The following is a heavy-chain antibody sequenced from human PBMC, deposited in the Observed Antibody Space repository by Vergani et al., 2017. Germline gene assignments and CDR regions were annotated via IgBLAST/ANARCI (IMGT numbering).Heavy chain of an antibody. D-gene: IGHD6-19*01. CDR1: GASIRSSNYY. CDR2: IYYSGST. CDR3: ARHSTVEWLVKLGWIDP. Sequence: QLQLQESGPGLVKPSATLSLTCSVSGASIRSSNYYWGWLRQPPGKGLGWIASIYYSGSTYYNPSLESRVTISVDTSKNQFSLKLSSVTAADTAVYFCARHSTVEWLVKLGWIDPWGQGILVTVSS. V-gene: IGHV4-39*01. J-gene: IGHJ5*02.